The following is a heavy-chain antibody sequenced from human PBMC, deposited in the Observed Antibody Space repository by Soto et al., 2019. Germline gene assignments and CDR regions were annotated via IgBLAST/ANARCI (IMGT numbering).Heavy chain of an antibody. CDR3: ARENYGDYLDY. CDR2: IYYSGST. J-gene: IGHJ4*02. Sequence: PSETLSLTCTVSGGSISSYYWSWIRQPPGKGLEWIGYIYYSGSTNYNPSLKSRVTISVDTSKNQFSLKLSSVTAADTAVYYCARENYGDYLDYWGQGTLVTVSS. CDR1: GGSISSYY. V-gene: IGHV4-59*01. D-gene: IGHD4-17*01.